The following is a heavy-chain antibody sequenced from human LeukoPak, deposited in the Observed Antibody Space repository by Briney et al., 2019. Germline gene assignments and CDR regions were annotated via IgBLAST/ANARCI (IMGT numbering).Heavy chain of an antibody. V-gene: IGHV4-34*01. J-gene: IGHJ6*03. CDR3: AKGDSNDYGFTYYYYYMDV. Sequence: PSETLSLTCAVYGGSFSGYYWSWIRQPPGKGLEWIGEINHSGSTNYNPSLKSRVTISVDTSKNQFSLKLSSVTAADTAVYYCAKGDSNDYGFTYYYYYMDVWGKGTTVTVSS. CDR1: GGSFSGYY. CDR2: INHSGST. D-gene: IGHD3/OR15-3a*01.